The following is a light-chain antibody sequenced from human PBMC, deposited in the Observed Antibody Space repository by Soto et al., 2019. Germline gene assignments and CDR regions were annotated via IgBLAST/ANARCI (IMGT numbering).Light chain of an antibody. Sequence: EIVLTQSPDTLSLPTGERATLSCRASQTVIHNHLAWHQQKPGQTPRLLFYVASSRATGIPDRFSGSGSGTDFTLTISRLEPEDFAVYDCQQHGTSPITFGQGTRLEIK. J-gene: IGKJ5*01. CDR1: QTVIHNH. CDR3: QQHGTSPIT. CDR2: VAS. V-gene: IGKV3-20*01.